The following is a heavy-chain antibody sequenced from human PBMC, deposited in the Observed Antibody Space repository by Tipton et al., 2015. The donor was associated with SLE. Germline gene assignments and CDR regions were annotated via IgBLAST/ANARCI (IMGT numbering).Heavy chain of an antibody. CDR3: ATWDSGL. CDR2: IISERYCGTT. D-gene: IGHD1-26*01. V-gene: IGHV3-15*01. CDR1: GITFSDAW. J-gene: IGHJ4*02. Sequence: SLRLSCAASGITFSDAWMSWMRQAPGKGLEWVGRIISERYCGTTDYAAPVKGRFTISRDDSKNMMYLHMNSLRTEDTAVYYCATWDSGLWGQGTLVTVSS.